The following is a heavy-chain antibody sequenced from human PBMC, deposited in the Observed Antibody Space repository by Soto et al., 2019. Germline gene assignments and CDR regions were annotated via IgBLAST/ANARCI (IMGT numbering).Heavy chain of an antibody. CDR1: GGSISGRC. J-gene: IGHJ5*02. CDR2: FCYTGST. CDR3: AKSHYDSSGYYIIDH. V-gene: IGHV4-59*01. D-gene: IGHD3-22*01. Sequence: SETLSLTCTVSGGSISGRCWSWVRQSPAKGLEWIGYFCYTGSTNYNPSLKSRVTISVDRSKTQCSLKLTSVTAADTAVYYCAKSHYDSSGYYIIDHWGQGTLVTVSS.